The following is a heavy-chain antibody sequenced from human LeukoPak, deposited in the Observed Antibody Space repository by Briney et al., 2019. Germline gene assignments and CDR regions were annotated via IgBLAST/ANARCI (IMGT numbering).Heavy chain of an antibody. CDR2: IKGDGSEK. D-gene: IGHD3-22*01. V-gene: IGHV3-7*01. Sequence: GGSLRLSCAASGFSINNYWMSWARQAPGKGLEWVANIKGDGSEKYYVDSVKGRFTISRDNAKNSLYLQMNSLRAEDTAVYYCARPYYYDSSGYRHLDYWGQGTLVTVSS. CDR3: ARPYYYDSSGYRHLDY. J-gene: IGHJ4*02. CDR1: GFSINNYW.